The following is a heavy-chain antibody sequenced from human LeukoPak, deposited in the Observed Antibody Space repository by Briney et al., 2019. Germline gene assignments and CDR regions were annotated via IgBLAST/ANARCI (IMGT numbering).Heavy chain of an antibody. Sequence: GGSLRLSCAASGFTFSSYSMNWVRQAPGKGLEWVSSISSSSYIYYADSVKGRFTISRDNAKNSLYLQMNSLRAEDTAVYYCARDPAGLCSGGSCYRWFDPWGQGTLVTVSS. CDR2: ISSSSYI. V-gene: IGHV3-21*01. J-gene: IGHJ5*02. D-gene: IGHD2-15*01. CDR1: GFTFSSYS. CDR3: ARDPAGLCSGGSCYRWFDP.